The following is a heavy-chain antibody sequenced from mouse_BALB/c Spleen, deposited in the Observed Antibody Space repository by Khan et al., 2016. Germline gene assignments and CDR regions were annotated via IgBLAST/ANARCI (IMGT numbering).Heavy chain of an antibody. D-gene: IGHD1-1*01. CDR2: IAPGSGST. CDR3: AREGTVPLMDY. CDR1: GYTFTSYW. Sequence: DLVKPGASVKLSCKASGYTFTSYWINWIKQRPGQGLEWIGRIAPGSGSTYYNEMFKAKATLTVDTSSYTAYIHLSSLSSKDSAVYFCAREGTVPLMDYWGQGTSVTVSS. V-gene: IGHV1S41*01. J-gene: IGHJ4*01.